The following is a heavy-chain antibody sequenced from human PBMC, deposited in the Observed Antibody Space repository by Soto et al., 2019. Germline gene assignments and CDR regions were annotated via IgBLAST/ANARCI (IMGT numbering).Heavy chain of an antibody. CDR2: MNPNSGNT. CDR3: ARWGYSSSWYGDWFDP. Sequence: QVQLVQSGAEVKKPGASVKVSCKASGYTFTSYDINWVRQATGQGLEWMGWMNPNSGNTGYAQKFQGRVTMTRNTSISTAYMELSSLRSEDTAVYYCARWGYSSSWYGDWFDPWGQGTLVTVSS. CDR1: GYTFTSYD. V-gene: IGHV1-8*01. D-gene: IGHD6-13*01. J-gene: IGHJ5*02.